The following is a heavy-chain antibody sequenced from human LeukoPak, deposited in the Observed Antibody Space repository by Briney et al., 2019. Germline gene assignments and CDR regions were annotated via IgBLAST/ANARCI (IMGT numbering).Heavy chain of an antibody. CDR1: GFTFSSYS. Sequence: GGSLRLSCAASGFTFSSYSMNWVRQASGKGLEWVSSISSSSSYIYYADSVKGRFTISRDNAKNSLYLQMNSLRAEDTAVYYCASPVIVTKRNYYYGMDVWGKGTTVTVSS. D-gene: IGHD2-15*01. J-gene: IGHJ6*04. CDR2: ISSSSSYI. CDR3: ASPVIVTKRNYYYGMDV. V-gene: IGHV3-21*01.